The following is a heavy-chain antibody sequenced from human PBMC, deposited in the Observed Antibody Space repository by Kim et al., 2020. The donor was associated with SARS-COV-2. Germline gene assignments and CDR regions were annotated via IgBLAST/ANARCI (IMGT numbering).Heavy chain of an antibody. Sequence: GGSLRLSCAASGLRFSSSAMSWVRQAPGEGLEWLSVISGSGHSIDYADSVKGRFTISRDSPKHTLYLQMNSLRVEDTGLYYCARGNCHESRDLSDY. CDR2: ISGSGHSI. CDR1: GLRFSSSA. V-gene: IGHV3-30-3*01. D-gene: IGHD2-21*01. J-gene: IGHJ4*01. CDR3: ARGNCHESRDLSDY.